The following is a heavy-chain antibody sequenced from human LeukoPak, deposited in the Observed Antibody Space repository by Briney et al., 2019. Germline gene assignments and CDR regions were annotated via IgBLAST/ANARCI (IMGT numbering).Heavy chain of an antibody. D-gene: IGHD3-10*01. J-gene: IGHJ5*02. V-gene: IGHV4-4*07. CDR1: GGSINSY. CDR2: ISGSGTI. CDR3: ARDSGTTGEVKFDP. Sequence: SETLSLTCTVSGGSINSYWSWIRQPAGKGLEWIGRISGSGTITYNPALQSRLSISIDTFKNQFSLKLMSVTAADTAVYYCARDSGTTGEVKFDPWGQGTLVTVSS.